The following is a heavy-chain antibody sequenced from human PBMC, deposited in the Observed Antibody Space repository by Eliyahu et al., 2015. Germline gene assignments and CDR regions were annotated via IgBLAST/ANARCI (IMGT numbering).Heavy chain of an antibody. CDR1: XDVVXVNSGG. CDR3: ARGWLRGSFDY. V-gene: IGHV6-1*01. D-gene: IGHD5-12*01. CDR2: TYYNSKWYN. J-gene: IGHJ4*02. Sequence: QVQLQQSGPGLVKPSQTLSXTXTIXXDVVXVNSGGWNWIRQSPSRGLEWLGRTYYNSKWYNDYAVSMKSRIAINPDTSKNQFSLQLKSVTPDDTAVYFCARGWLRGSFDYWGQGILVTVSS.